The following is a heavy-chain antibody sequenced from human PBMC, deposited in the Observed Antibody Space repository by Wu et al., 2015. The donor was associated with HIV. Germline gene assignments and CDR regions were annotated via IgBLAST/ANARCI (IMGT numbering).Heavy chain of an antibody. CDR3: ARSQLLYFGWFDP. CDR1: GYTFTDYF. D-gene: IGHD2-2*02. V-gene: IGHV1-2*02. CDR2: INPNSGGT. J-gene: IGHJ5*02. Sequence: QVQLVQSGAEVKKPGASVKVSCKASGYTFTDYFIHWVRQAPGQGLEWMGWINPNSGGTNYAQKFQGRVTMTRDTSISTAYMELSRLRSDDTAVYYCARSQLLYFGWFDPWGQGTLVTVSS.